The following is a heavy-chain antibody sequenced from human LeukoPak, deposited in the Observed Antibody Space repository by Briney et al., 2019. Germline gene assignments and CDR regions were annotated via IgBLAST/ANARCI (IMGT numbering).Heavy chain of an antibody. CDR2: ISSSGSTI. Sequence: GGSLRLSCAASGFTFSSYWMSWIRQAPGKGLEWVSYISSSGSTIYYADSVKGRFTISRDNAKNSLYLQMNSLRAEDTAVYYCARESRASSSWYFDYWGQGTLVTVSS. CDR1: GFTFSSYW. D-gene: IGHD6-13*01. J-gene: IGHJ4*02. V-gene: IGHV3-11*01. CDR3: ARESRASSSWYFDY.